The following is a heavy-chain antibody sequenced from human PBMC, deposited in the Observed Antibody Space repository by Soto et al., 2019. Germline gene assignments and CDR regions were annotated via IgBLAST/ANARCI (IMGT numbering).Heavy chain of an antibody. CDR1: GGSVSSGTYY. CDR2: IYYSGST. J-gene: IGHJ4*02. D-gene: IGHD2-15*01. V-gene: IGHV4-61*01. Sequence: SETLSLTCTVSGGSVSSGTYYWSWIRQPPGKGLEWIGYIYYSGSTNYTPSLKSRVTISVDTSKNQLSLKLSSVTAADTAVYYCAREYCSGGGCLVDFWGQGTLVTGSS. CDR3: AREYCSGGGCLVDF.